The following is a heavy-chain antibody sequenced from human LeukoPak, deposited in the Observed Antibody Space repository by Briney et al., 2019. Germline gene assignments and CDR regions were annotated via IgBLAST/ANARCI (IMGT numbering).Heavy chain of an antibody. CDR2: IHPRSGET. V-gene: IGHV1-2*02. CDR3: ARDGEYGTGSYYRGCFDY. Sequence: ASVNVSCKASGYSFTAFYIHWVRRAPGQGLEWMGWIHPRSGETNYAYKFRGRVTMTRDTSISTTYMDLGSLGSDDTAVYYCARDGEYGTGSYYRGCFDYWGQGTLVAVSS. CDR1: GYSFTAFY. D-gene: IGHD3-10*01. J-gene: IGHJ4*02.